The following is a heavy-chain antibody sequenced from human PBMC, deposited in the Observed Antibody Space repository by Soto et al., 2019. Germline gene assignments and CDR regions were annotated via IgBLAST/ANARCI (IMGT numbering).Heavy chain of an antibody. CDR1: GFTFSSYA. D-gene: IGHD6-19*01. J-gene: IGHJ4*02. CDR2: ISYDGGNK. CDR3: AKGGRQWLVTSDFNY. V-gene: IGHV3-30-3*01. Sequence: LRLSCAASGFTFSSYAMHWVRQAPGKGLEWVAVISYDGGNKYYADSVKGRFTISRDNSKNTVSLQMNSLRAEDTAVYYCAKGGRQWLVTSDFNYWGQGALVTVSS.